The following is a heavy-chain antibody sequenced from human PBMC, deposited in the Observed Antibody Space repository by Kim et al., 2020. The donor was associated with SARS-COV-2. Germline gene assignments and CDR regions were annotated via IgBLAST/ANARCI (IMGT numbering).Heavy chain of an antibody. CDR3: ATYSCSGEYYSMDV. Sequence: NPSLKSRVTISINKSKNQFSLELSSVTATDTAVYYCATYSCSGEYYSMDVWGQGTTVTVSS. J-gene: IGHJ6*02. D-gene: IGHD5-12*01. V-gene: IGHV4-4*02.